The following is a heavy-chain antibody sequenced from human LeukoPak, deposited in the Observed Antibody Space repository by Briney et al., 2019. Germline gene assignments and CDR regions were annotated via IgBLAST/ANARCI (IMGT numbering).Heavy chain of an antibody. CDR1: GFTFSSYS. V-gene: IGHV3-21*01. CDR2: ISSSSSYI. CDR3: ARAVARGYSYGPNNWFDP. J-gene: IGHJ5*02. Sequence: GGSLRLSCAASGFTFSSYSMNWVRQAPGKGLEWVSSISSSSSYIYYADSVKGRFTISRDNAKNSLYLQMNSLRAEDTAVYYCARAVARGYSYGPNNWFDPWGQGTLVTVSS. D-gene: IGHD5-18*01.